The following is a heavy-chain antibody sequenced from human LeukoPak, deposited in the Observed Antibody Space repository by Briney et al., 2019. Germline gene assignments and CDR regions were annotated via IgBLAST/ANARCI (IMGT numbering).Heavy chain of an antibody. CDR2: IYHSGST. D-gene: IGHD3-3*01. V-gene: IGHV4-38-2*02. J-gene: IGHJ6*04. CDR3: ARERNYDFWSGSQGPMDV. Sequence: SETLSLTCAVSGYSISSGYYRDWIRQPPGKGLEWIGSIYHSGSTYYNPSLKSRVTISVDTSKNQFSLKLSSVTAADTAVYYCARERNYDFWSGSQGPMDVWGKGTTVTASS. CDR1: GYSISSGYY.